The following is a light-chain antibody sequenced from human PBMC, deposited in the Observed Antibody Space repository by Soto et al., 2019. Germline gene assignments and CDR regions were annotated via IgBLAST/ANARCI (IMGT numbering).Light chain of an antibody. CDR2: DAS. CDR1: QSVSRY. Sequence: EIVLTQSPATLSLSPGERATLSCRASQSVSRYLAWYQQKPGQAPRLLIYDASNRATGIPARFSGSGSGTDFTLTISSLEPDDFAVYFYQQRATWPPGFTFGPGTKVDFK. CDR3: QQRATWPPGFT. V-gene: IGKV3-11*01. J-gene: IGKJ3*01.